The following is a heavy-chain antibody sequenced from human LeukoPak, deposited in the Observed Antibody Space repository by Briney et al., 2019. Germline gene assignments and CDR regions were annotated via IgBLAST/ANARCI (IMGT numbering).Heavy chain of an antibody. D-gene: IGHD3-10*01. CDR2: IWYDGSNK. J-gene: IGHJ6*03. Sequence: GRSLRLSCAASGFTFSSYGMHWVRQAPGKGLEWVAVIWYDGSNKYYADSVKGRFTISRDNSKNTLYLQMNSLRAEDTAVYYCAKNRPWFGEFGSGYYMDVWGKGTTVTVSS. CDR3: AKNRPWFGEFGSGYYMDV. CDR1: GFTFSSYG. V-gene: IGHV3-33*06.